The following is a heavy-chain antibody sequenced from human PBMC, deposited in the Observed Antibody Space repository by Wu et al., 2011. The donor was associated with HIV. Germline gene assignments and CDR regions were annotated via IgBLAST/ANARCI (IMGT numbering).Heavy chain of an antibody. J-gene: IGHJ5*02. D-gene: IGHD1-7*01. Sequence: QVQLVQSGAEVKKPGASVKVSCKASGYTFTGYYMHWVRQAPGQGLEWMGWINPNSGGTNYAQKFQGRVTLTRDTSISTAYMELSRLKSDDTAVYYCARARGITGTTGWFDPGAREPWSPSPQ. V-gene: IGHV1-2*02. CDR2: INPNSGGT. CDR3: ARARGITGTTGWFDP. CDR1: GYTFTGYY.